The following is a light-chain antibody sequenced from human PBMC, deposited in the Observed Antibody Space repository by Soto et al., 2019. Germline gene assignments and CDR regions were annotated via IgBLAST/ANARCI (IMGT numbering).Light chain of an antibody. CDR1: SSDVGGYDY. CDR3: SSYTSSNTVL. V-gene: IGLV2-14*03. Sequence: QSVLTQPASVSASPGQSIAISCTGTSSDVGGYDYVSWYQQHPGTAPKLMIYDVSERPSGVSDRFSGSTSSNTSSLTISGLHAEDEAHYYCSSYTSSNTVLFGGGTKLTVL. J-gene: IGLJ2*01. CDR2: DVS.